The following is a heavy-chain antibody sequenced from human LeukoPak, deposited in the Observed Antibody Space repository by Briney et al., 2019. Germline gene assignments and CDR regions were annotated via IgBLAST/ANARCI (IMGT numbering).Heavy chain of an antibody. CDR3: ARVYSSGWYRFDY. J-gene: IGHJ4*02. CDR2: ISSDESST. CDR1: GFTFSSYW. D-gene: IGHD6-19*01. V-gene: IGHV3-74*01. Sequence: GGSLRLSCAASGFTFSSYWMHWLRQVPGKGLVWVARISSDESSTTYADSVRGRYTISRDNAKNTLYLQMNSLRVEDTAVYYCARVYSSGWYRFDYWGQGTLVIVSS.